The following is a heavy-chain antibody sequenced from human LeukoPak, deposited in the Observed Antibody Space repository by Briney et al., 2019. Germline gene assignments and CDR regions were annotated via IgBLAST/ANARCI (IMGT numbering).Heavy chain of an antibody. V-gene: IGHV3-23*01. CDR1: GFTFSSYA. Sequence: PGGSLRLSCAASGFTFSSYAMSWVRQAPGKGLEWVSAISGSGGSTYYPDSVKGRFTISRDNSKNTLYLQMNSLRAEDTAVYYCAKDDILTGLFDYWGQGTLVTVSS. D-gene: IGHD3-9*01. J-gene: IGHJ4*02. CDR2: ISGSGGST. CDR3: AKDDILTGLFDY.